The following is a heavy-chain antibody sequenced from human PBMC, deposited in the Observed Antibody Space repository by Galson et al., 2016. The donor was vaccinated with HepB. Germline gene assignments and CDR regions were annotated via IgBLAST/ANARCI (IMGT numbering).Heavy chain of an antibody. CDR2: VIPIFDKS. CDR1: GGTFSTRT. D-gene: IGHD1-26*01. V-gene: IGHV1-69*13. CDR3: TRDGEGSGRCFDY. J-gene: IGHJ4*02. Sequence: SVKVSCKASGGTFSTRTISWVRQAPGQGLEWMGGVIPIFDKSNYAQKFQGRVTISADESTSTAYMELSSLTSDDTALYYCTRDGEGSGRCFDYWGQGTLVTVSS.